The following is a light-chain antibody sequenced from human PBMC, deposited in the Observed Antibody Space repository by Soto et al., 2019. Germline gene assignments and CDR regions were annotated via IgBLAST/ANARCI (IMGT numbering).Light chain of an antibody. CDR2: DVS. CDR3: CSYAGSPRYV. CDR1: SSDVGIYNY. Sequence: QSALTQPRSVSGSPGQSVTISCTGTSSDVGIYNYVSWYQQHPGKAPKVMIYDVSKRPSGVPDRFSGFKSGNTASLTISGLQAEDEADYYCCSYAGSPRYVFGTGTKVTVL. J-gene: IGLJ1*01. V-gene: IGLV2-11*01.